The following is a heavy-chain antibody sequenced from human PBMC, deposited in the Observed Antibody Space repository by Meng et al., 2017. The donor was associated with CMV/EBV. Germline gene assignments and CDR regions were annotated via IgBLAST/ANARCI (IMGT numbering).Heavy chain of an antibody. V-gene: IGHV3-30*02. CDR2: IENDGSNK. J-gene: IGHJ3*02. CDR3: VKFFRWDQPDDAFDI. D-gene: IGHD1-26*01. CDR1: GFTSRRYG. Sequence: GGSLRLSCAASGFTSRRYGMDWVRQGPGKGLEWVTFIENDGSNKYYADSVKGRFTISRDNFKNTVHLQINSLRAEDTALYYCVKFFRWDQPDDAFDIWGHGTMVTVSS.